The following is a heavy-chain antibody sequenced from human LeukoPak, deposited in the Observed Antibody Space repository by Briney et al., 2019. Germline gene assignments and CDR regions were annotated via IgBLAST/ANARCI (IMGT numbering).Heavy chain of an antibody. Sequence: YPGGSLRLSCAASGFTFRSYSMTWVRQAPGKGLEWVSAISGSGGSTYYADSVKGRFTISRDNSKNTLYLQMNSLRAEDTAVYYCAKDRDYLGGWVPKPLRHGGAFDIWGQGTMVTVSS. D-gene: IGHD6-19*01. J-gene: IGHJ3*02. CDR2: ISGSGGST. V-gene: IGHV3-23*01. CDR1: GFTFRSYS. CDR3: AKDRDYLGGWVPKPLRHGGAFDI.